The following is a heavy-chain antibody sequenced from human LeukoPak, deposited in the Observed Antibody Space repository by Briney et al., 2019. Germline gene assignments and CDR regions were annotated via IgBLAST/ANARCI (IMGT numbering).Heavy chain of an antibody. CDR2: IYYSGST. Sequence: SETLSLTCTVSGGSISSYYWSWIRQPPGKGLEWIGYIYYSGSTNYNPSLKSRVTISVDTSKNQFSLKLSSVTAADTAVYHCARAKSFDYWGQGTLVTVSS. CDR3: ARAKSFDY. V-gene: IGHV4-59*01. J-gene: IGHJ4*02. CDR1: GGSISSYY.